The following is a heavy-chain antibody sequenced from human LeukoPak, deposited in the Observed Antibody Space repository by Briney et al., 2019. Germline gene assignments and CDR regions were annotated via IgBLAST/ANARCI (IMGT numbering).Heavy chain of an antibody. CDR3: ARTCSGGSCYPYNWSDP. Sequence: SETLSLTCTVSGGSISSYYWSWIRQPPGKGLECIGYIYYSGSTNYNPSLKSRVTISVDTSKTQFSLKLSSVTAADTAVYYCARTCSGGSCYPYNWSDPWGQGTLVTVSS. J-gene: IGHJ5*02. D-gene: IGHD2-15*01. CDR1: GGSISSYY. CDR2: IYYSGST. V-gene: IGHV4-59*08.